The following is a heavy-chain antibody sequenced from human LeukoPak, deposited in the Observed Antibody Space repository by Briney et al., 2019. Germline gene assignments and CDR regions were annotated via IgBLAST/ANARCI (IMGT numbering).Heavy chain of an antibody. CDR3: TRPSGYDDNYYYYYYMDV. Sequence: QTGGSLRLSCAASGFTFSGSALHWVRQASGKGLEWVGRIRSKANSYATAYAASVKGRFTISRDDSKNTAYLQMNSLKTEDTAVYYCTRPSGYDDNYYYYYYMDVWGKGTTVTVSS. CDR2: IRSKANSYAT. J-gene: IGHJ6*03. CDR1: GFTFSGSA. D-gene: IGHD5-12*01. V-gene: IGHV3-73*01.